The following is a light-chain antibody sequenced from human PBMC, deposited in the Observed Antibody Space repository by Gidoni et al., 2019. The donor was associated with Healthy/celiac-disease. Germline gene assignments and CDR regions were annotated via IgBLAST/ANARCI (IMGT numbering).Light chain of an antibody. CDR1: SSNIGAVYD. Sequence: QSVLTQPPSVYGAPGPRVTLACTGSSSNIGAVYDVHWYQQLPGTAPKLLIYGNSNRPSGVPDRFSGSKSGTSASLAITGLQAEDEADYYCQSYDSSRVVFGGGTKLTVL. CDR2: GNS. V-gene: IGLV1-40*01. CDR3: QSYDSSRVV. J-gene: IGLJ2*01.